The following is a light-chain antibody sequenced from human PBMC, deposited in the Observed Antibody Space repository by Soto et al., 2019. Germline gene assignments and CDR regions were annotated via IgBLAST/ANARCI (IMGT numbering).Light chain of an antibody. CDR3: SSYTSSSTYV. V-gene: IGLV2-14*01. CDR1: SSDVGGYNY. Sequence: QSALTQPASVSGSPGQSITIPCTGTSSDVGGYNYVSWYQQYPGKAPKVMIYEVSNRPSGVSNRFSGSKSGNTASLTISGLQAEDEADYYCSSYTSSSTYVFGTGTKVTVL. CDR2: EVS. J-gene: IGLJ1*01.